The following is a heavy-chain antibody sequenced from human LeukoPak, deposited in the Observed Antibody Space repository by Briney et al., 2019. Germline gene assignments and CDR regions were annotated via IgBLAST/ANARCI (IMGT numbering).Heavy chain of an antibody. D-gene: IGHD5-18*01. J-gene: IGHJ4*02. CDR3: AKGIYGYSYGLFDY. V-gene: IGHV3-23*01. CDR1: GFTFSSYA. CDR2: ISGSGGST. Sequence: GGSLRLSCAASGFTFSSYAMSWVRQAPEKGLEWVSAISGSGGSTYYADSVKGRFTIPRDNSKNTLYLQMNSLRAEDTAVYYCAKGIYGYSYGLFDYWGQGTLVTVSS.